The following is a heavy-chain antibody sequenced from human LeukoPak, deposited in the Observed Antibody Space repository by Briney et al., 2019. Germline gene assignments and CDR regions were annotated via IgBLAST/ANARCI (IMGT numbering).Heavy chain of an antibody. J-gene: IGHJ3*02. CDR1: GFTFNNFD. V-gene: IGHV3-13*01. CDR3: SRGGAPAGYAYDI. CDR2: IGTAGDT. Sequence: GGSLRLSCATSGFTFNNFDLHWVRQATGEGLEWVSAIGTAGDTYYPDSVKGRFTISRDNAKNSFYLQMDNLRPGDTAVYYCSRGGAPAGYAYDIWGHGTVVTVSS. D-gene: IGHD6-13*01.